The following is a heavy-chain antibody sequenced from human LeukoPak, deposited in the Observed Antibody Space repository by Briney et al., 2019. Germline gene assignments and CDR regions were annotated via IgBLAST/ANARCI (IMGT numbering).Heavy chain of an antibody. Sequence: ASVKVSCKACGYTFTGYSIHWVRQAPGQGLEGMGWINPNSGGTNYAQKFQGRVTMTRDTSISTAYMELSRLRSDDTAVYYCGRDERYDSSGYPFDYWGQGTLVTVSS. CDR1: GYTFTGYS. D-gene: IGHD3-22*01. V-gene: IGHV1-2*02. CDR3: GRDERYDSSGYPFDY. CDR2: INPNSGGT. J-gene: IGHJ4*02.